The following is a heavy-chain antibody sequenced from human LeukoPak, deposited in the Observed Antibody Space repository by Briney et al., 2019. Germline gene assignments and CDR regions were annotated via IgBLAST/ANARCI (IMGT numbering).Heavy chain of an antibody. CDR3: ARGRWISGNYYNFDC. V-gene: IGHV4-4*02. CDR2: IYHNGST. Sequence: SETLSLTCAVSNASINRSNWWNWVRQPPGTGLEWIGEIYHNGSTNYNPSLKSRVTISADTSNNQFSLKLNSVTAADTAVYYCARGRWISGNYYNFDCWGQGTLVTVSS. D-gene: IGHD1-26*01. J-gene: IGHJ4*02. CDR1: NASINRSNW.